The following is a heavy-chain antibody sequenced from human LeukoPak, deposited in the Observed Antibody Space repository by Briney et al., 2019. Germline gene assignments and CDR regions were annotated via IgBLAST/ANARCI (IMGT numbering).Heavy chain of an antibody. J-gene: IGHJ3*02. CDR1: GFTFTSFG. CDR2: ISGSGGST. CDR3: ARVGGYCSSTSCPWGAFDI. Sequence: GGSLRLSCAASGFTFTSFGMSWVRQAPGKGLEWVSTISGSGGSTYYADSVKGRFTISRDNSKNTLYLQMNSLRAEDTAVYYCARVGGYCSSTSCPWGAFDIWGQGTMVTVSS. V-gene: IGHV3-23*01. D-gene: IGHD2-2*01.